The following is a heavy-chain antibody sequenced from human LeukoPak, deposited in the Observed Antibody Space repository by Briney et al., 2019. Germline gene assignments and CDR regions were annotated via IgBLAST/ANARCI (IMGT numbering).Heavy chain of an antibody. J-gene: IGHJ6*02. Sequence: GSLRLSCAASGFTFSGSAMHWVRQASGKGLEWVGRIRSKANSYATAYAASVKGRFTISRDDSKNTAYLQMNSLKTEDTAVYYCTRAPPGADYYYGMDVWGQGTTVTVSS. V-gene: IGHV3-73*01. CDR3: TRAPPGADYYYGMDV. CDR2: IRSKANSYAT. D-gene: IGHD1-26*01. CDR1: GFTFSGSA.